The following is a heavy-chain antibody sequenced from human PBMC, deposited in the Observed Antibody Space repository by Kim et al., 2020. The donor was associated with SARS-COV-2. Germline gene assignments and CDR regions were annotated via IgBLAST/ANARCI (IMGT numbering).Heavy chain of an antibody. CDR1: GFTFGNYA. Sequence: GGSLRLSCAASGFTFGNYAMHWVRQAPGKGLEWVSGISWNSGSMVYADSVKGRFTISRDNAKNSLYLQMNSLRAEDTALYYCAKDIRTWVAVTQGPFDYWGQGTLVTVSS. CDR2: ISWNSGSM. V-gene: IGHV3-9*01. J-gene: IGHJ4*02. D-gene: IGHD2-21*02. CDR3: AKDIRTWVAVTQGPFDY.